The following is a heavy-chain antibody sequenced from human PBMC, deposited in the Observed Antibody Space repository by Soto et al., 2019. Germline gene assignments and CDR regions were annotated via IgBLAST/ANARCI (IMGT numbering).Heavy chain of an antibody. CDR2: IYYSGIT. CDR3: ARGAHDFWSGYYTSWFDP. J-gene: IGHJ5*02. Sequence: PSETLSLTCTVSGGSISSGVYYWSWIRQHPGKVLEWIGYIYYSGITYYNPSLKSRVTISVDTSKNQFSLKLSSVTAADTAVYYCARGAHDFWSGYYTSWFDPWGQGTLVTVSS. V-gene: IGHV4-31*03. D-gene: IGHD3-3*01. CDR1: GGSISSGVYY.